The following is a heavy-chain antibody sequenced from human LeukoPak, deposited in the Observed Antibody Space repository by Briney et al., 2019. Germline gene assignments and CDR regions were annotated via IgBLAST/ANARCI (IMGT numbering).Heavy chain of an antibody. CDR1: GGSISSYK. V-gene: IGHV4-4*07. CDR3: AVGIVGANAPDY. CDR2: IYSSGST. Sequence: PSETLSLTCTVSGGSISSYKWSWIRQPAGKGLEWIGRIYSSGSTKYTPSLKSRGTMSVGTSTNQFSRKLSSVTAADTAAYYCAVGIVGANAPDYGGQGALVIVS. J-gene: IGHJ4*02. D-gene: IGHD1-26*01.